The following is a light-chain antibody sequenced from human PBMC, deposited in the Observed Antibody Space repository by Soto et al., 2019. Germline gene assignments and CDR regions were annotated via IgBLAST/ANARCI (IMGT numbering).Light chain of an antibody. Sequence: QSVLTQPPSASGTPGQRVPISCSGSSSNIGINPVNWYQQLPGTAPKLLIFSSNQRPSGVPDRFSGSKSGASASLAISGLQSEDEADYDCAAWDDSLNGWVFGGGTKLTVL. J-gene: IGLJ3*02. CDR3: AAWDDSLNGWV. CDR2: SSN. CDR1: SSNIGINP. V-gene: IGLV1-44*01.